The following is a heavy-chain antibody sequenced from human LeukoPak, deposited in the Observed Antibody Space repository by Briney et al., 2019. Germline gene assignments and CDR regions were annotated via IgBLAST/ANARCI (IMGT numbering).Heavy chain of an antibody. CDR1: GFTFSSYA. CDR2: ISYDGSNK. Sequence: GRSLRLSCAASGFTFSSYAIHWVRQAPGKGLEWVAVISYDGSNKYYADSVKGRFTISRDNSKNTLYLQMNSLRAEDTAVYYCARDTQDILTGRGAFDIWGQGTMVTVSS. J-gene: IGHJ3*02. CDR3: ARDTQDILTGRGAFDI. D-gene: IGHD3-9*01. V-gene: IGHV3-30*01.